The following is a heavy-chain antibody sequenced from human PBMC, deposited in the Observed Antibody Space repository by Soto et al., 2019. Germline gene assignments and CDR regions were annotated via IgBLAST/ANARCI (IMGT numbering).Heavy chain of an antibody. J-gene: IGHJ4*02. CDR2: IYWDDDK. CDR3: AHTWWIQSDY. D-gene: IGHD5-18*01. Sequence: SGPTLVNPTQTLTLTCTFSGFSFSTSGVGVGWIRQPPGKALEWLAVIYWDDDKRYSPSLKSRLTITKDTSKNQVVLRMTNMDPVDTATYYCAHTWWIQSDYWGQGTLVTVSS. V-gene: IGHV2-5*02. CDR1: GFSFSTSGVG.